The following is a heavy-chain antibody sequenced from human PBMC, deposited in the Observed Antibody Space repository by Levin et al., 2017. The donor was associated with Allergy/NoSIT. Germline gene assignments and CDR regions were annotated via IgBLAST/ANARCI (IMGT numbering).Heavy chain of an antibody. Sequence: GGSLRLSCAASGFTLSNYGMIWVRQAPGKGLEWVSLISASGASIYYADSVKGRYTISRDKSKNTLYLQMNSLRVDDTAVYFCAKGGGIAAPGPHLNWFDPWGQGTLVSVSS. V-gene: IGHV3-23*01. CDR3: AKGGGIAAPGPHLNWFDP. J-gene: IGHJ5*02. D-gene: IGHD6-13*01. CDR1: GFTLSNYG. CDR2: ISASGASI.